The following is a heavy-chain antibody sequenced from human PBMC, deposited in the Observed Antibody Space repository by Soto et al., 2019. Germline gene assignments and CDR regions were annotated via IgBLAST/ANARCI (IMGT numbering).Heavy chain of an antibody. V-gene: IGHV5-51*01. J-gene: IGHJ6*02. CDR2: IYPGDSDT. CDR3: AITGDSSSWQDYGMDV. Sequence: ESLKISCTGSGYSCTSYWIGWVRQVPGKGLEWMGIIYPGDSDTRYSPSFQGQVTISTANSTSTTYLQWSSLKASDTAMYYCAITGDSSSWQDYGMDVWGQGTTVTVS. CDR1: GYSCTSYW. D-gene: IGHD6-13*01.